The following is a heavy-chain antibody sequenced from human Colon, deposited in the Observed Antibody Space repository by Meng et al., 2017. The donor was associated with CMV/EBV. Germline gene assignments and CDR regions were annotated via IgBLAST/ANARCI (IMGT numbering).Heavy chain of an antibody. D-gene: IGHD2-8*01. CDR1: FPKYN. Sequence: FPKYNSAWIRQRPGKGPEWMGRIWPGASATRYSPAFQGQVTISADKSVSTVYLQWNALKASDTATYYCARFVSGECSDIRCMYFDYWGQGTVVTVSS. J-gene: IGHJ4*02. V-gene: IGHV5-51*01. CDR3: ARFVSGECSDIRCMYFDY. CDR2: IWPGASAT.